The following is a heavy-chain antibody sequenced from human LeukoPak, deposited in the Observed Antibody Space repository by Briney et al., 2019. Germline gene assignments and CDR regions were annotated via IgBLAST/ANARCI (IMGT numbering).Heavy chain of an antibody. CDR1: GGSISSGDYY. CDR2: IYYSGST. CDR3: ARGTSGDYVNY. V-gene: IGHV4-30-4*01. D-gene: IGHD4-17*01. Sequence: PSEILSLTCTVSGGSISSGDYYWSWIRQPPGKGLEWIGYIYYSGSTYYNPSLKSRVTISVDTSKNQFSLKLSSVTAADTAVYYCARGTSGDYVNYWGQGTLVTVSS. J-gene: IGHJ4*02.